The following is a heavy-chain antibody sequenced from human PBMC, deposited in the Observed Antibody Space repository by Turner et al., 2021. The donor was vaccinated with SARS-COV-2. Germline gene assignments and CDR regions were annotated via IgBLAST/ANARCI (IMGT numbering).Heavy chain of an antibody. J-gene: IGHJ6*02. CDR2: IFLDDSDT. V-gene: IGHV5-51*01. D-gene: IGHD6-6*01. CDR1: GHSISSYW. CDR3: AKLRGSSYGMDV. Sequence: EVQLDQSGAEVKKPGESRKIPCKGSGHSISSYWVGGVSQMPGKGLEWMGIIFLDDSDTRYSPSFQGQVTISADNSITTAYLQWSSLKASDTATYYCAKLRGSSYGMDVWGHGTTVTVSS.